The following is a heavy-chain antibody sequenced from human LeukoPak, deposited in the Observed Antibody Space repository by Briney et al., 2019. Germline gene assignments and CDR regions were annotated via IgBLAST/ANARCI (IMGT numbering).Heavy chain of an antibody. J-gene: IGHJ4*02. CDR1: GGPISTFY. V-gene: IGHV4-59*08. Sequence: SETLSLTCTVSGGPISTFYWSWIRQPPGKQLEWIGYISYGGATSYNPSLKRRVTISVNSPKNYFSLRLTSLTAADTALYYCARHGGTIDYFDYWGPGSLVTVSS. CDR2: ISYGGAT. CDR3: ARHGGTIDYFDY. D-gene: IGHD1-26*01.